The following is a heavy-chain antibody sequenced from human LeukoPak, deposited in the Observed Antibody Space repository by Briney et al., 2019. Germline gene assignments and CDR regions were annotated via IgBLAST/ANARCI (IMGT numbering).Heavy chain of an antibody. CDR3: ARGIRRSPYRFDP. CDR1: GGSISSGGYS. Sequence: SQTLSLTCAVSGGSISSGGYSWSWIRQPPGKGLEWIGYIYHSGSTYYNPSLKSRVTISVDRSKSQFSLKLSSVTAADTAVYYCARGIRRSPYRFDPWGQGTLVTVSS. V-gene: IGHV4-30-2*01. J-gene: IGHJ5*02. CDR2: IYHSGST.